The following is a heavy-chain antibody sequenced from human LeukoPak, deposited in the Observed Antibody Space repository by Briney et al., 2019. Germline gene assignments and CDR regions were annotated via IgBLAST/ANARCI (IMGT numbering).Heavy chain of an antibody. CDR1: GGTFSSYA. J-gene: IGHJ4*02. CDR2: IIPIFGTA. Sequence: SVNVSCKASGGTFSSYAISWVRQAPGQGLEWMGGIIPIFGTANYAQKFQGRVTITTDESTSTAYMELSSLRSEDTAVYYCARGCSTPSCSINYWGQGTLVTVSS. D-gene: IGHD2-2*01. CDR3: ARGCSTPSCSINY. V-gene: IGHV1-69*05.